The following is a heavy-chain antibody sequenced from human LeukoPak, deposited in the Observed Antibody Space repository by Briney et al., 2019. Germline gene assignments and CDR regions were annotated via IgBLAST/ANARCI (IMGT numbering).Heavy chain of an antibody. Sequence: GGSLRLSFAASEFTFSSYAMHWVRQAPGKGLEWVAVISTDGSKKYYADSVKGRFTISRDNSKNTLYLQMNSLRAEDTAMYYCASRDGYNWGDAFDVWGQGTMVTVSS. J-gene: IGHJ3*01. CDR2: ISTDGSKK. CDR1: EFTFSSYA. CDR3: ASRDGYNWGDAFDV. V-gene: IGHV3-30-3*01. D-gene: IGHD5-24*01.